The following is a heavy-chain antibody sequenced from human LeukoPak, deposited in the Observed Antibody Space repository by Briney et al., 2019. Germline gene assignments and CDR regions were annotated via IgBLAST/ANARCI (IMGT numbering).Heavy chain of an antibody. V-gene: IGHV3-23*01. D-gene: IGHD2-15*01. CDR2: ISASGGNT. J-gene: IGHJ4*02. CDR1: GLTFSSYV. CDR3: AKGPLFCSGGSCYSSPFDY. Sequence: GGSLRLSCGASGLTFSSYVMNWVRQAPGRGLQWVSGISASGGNTYYADSVKGRFTISRDNSKNTLYLQMNSLRAEDTAVYYCAKGPLFCSGGSCYSSPFDYWGRGTLVTVSS.